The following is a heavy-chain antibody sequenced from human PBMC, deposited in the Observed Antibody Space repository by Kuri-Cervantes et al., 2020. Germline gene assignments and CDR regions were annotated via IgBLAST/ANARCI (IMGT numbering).Heavy chain of an antibody. CDR2: IKQDGSEK. CDR3: ARGYGSGSYFWSYYYYGMDV. CDR1: GFTFSSYG. D-gene: IGHD3-10*01. V-gene: IGHV3-7*01. J-gene: IGHJ6*02. Sequence: GESLKISCAASGFTFSSYGMSWVRQAPGKGLEWVANIKQDGSEKYYVDSVKGRFTISRDNAKNSLYLQMNSLRAEDTAVYYCARGYGSGSYFWSYYYYGMDVWGQGTTVTVSS.